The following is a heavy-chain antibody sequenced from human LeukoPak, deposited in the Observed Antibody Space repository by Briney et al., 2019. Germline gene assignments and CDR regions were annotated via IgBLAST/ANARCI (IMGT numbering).Heavy chain of an antibody. CDR3: AKKSLWSGPFDY. Sequence: PGGSLRLSCAASGFIFNKHAMSWVRQAPGKGLEWVSGLSGSGGSTDYADSVKGRFTVSRDNSKNTLFLQMNSLRAEDTAVYFCAKKSLWSGPFDYWGQGTLVTVFS. D-gene: IGHD3-3*01. V-gene: IGHV3-23*01. CDR1: GFIFNKHA. CDR2: LSGSGGST. J-gene: IGHJ4*02.